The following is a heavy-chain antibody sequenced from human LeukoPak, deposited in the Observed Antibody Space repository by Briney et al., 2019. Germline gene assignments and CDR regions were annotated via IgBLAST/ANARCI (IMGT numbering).Heavy chain of an antibody. Sequence: GGSLRLSCAASGFTFSSYGMHWVRQAPGKGLEWVAVISYDGSNKYYADSVKGRFTISRDNSKNTLYLQMNSLRAEDTAVYYCARGYPFSSSPRCGMDVWGQGTTVTVSS. D-gene: IGHD6-13*01. CDR3: ARGYPFSSSPRCGMDV. J-gene: IGHJ6*02. V-gene: IGHV3-30*03. CDR2: ISYDGSNK. CDR1: GFTFSSYG.